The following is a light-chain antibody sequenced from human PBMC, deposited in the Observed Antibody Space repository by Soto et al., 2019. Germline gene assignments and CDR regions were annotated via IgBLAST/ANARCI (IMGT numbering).Light chain of an antibody. J-gene: IGKJ4*01. CDR2: GAS. Sequence: ETVLTQSPATLPVSPGARATLSCRASQSVSSYLAWYQQKPGQAPRFLIYGASTRATGIPARFSGSGSGTEFTLTISSLQSEDFAVYYCQQYDNLPLTFGGGTKVDIK. CDR3: QQYDNLPLT. CDR1: QSVSSY. V-gene: IGKV3D-15*01.